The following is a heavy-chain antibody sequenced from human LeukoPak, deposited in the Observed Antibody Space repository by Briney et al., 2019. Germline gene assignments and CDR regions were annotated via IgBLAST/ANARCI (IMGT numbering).Heavy chain of an antibody. Sequence: QTGGSLRLSCAASGFTFSSYAMSWVRQAPGKGLEWVSGISWNSGSIVYADSVKGRFTISRDNAKNSLHLQMNSLRAEDMAVYYCAKDMEGGNYDILTGYRLRLGALDIWGQGTMVSVSS. CDR1: GFTFSSYA. D-gene: IGHD3-9*01. J-gene: IGHJ3*02. V-gene: IGHV3-9*03. CDR2: ISWNSGSI. CDR3: AKDMEGGNYDILTGYRLRLGALDI.